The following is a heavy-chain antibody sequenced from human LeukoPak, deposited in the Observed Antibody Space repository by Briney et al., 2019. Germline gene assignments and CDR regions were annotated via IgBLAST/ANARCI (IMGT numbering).Heavy chain of an antibody. Sequence: GGSLRLSCAASGFTFSSYSMNWVRQAPGKGLEWVSSISSSSSYIYYADAVKGRFTISRDNAKNSLYLQMSSLRAEDTAVYYCARLDSGWYMYYFDYWGQGTLVTVSS. CDR2: ISSSSSYI. CDR1: GFTFSSYS. D-gene: IGHD6-19*01. J-gene: IGHJ4*02. CDR3: ARLDSGWYMYYFDY. V-gene: IGHV3-21*01.